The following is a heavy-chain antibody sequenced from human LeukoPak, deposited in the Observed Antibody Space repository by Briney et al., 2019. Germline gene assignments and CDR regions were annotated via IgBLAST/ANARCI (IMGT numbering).Heavy chain of an antibody. J-gene: IGHJ4*02. V-gene: IGHV4-30-2*01. CDR1: GGSISSGGYS. Sequence: SQTLSLTCAVSGGSISSGGYSWSWIRQPPGKGLEWIGYIYHSGSTYYNPSLKSRVTISVDRSKNQFSLKLSSVTAADTAVYYCARGRGYSYGFWFDYWGQGTLVTVSS. CDR3: ARGRGYSYGFWFDY. CDR2: IYHSGST. D-gene: IGHD5-18*01.